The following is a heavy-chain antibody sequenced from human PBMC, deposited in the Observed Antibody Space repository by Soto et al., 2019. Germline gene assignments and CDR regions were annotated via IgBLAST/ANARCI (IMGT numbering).Heavy chain of an antibody. J-gene: IGHJ6*02. CDR3: ARSLPYYYYGMDV. CDR1: GGSISSGDYY. CDR2: IYYSGST. D-gene: IGHD1-26*01. Sequence: SETLSLTCTVSGGSISSGDYYWSWIRQPPGKGLEWIGYIYYSGSTYYNPSLKSRVTISVDTSKNQFSLKLSSVTAADTAVYYCARSLPYYYYGMDVCGQGTTLTVSS. V-gene: IGHV4-30-4*01.